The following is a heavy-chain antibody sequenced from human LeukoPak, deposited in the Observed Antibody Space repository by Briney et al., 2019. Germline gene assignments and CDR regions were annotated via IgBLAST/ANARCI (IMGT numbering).Heavy chain of an antibody. Sequence: GGSLRLSCTASGFTLDNYGMSWVRQAPGKGLEWVSGLNWNGGSTGYADSVKGRFTISRDNAKNFLYLQMNSLRAEDTALYYCARDGIAATGTRTEFDYWGQGALVTVS. CDR3: ARDGIAATGTRTEFDY. CDR1: GFTLDNYG. J-gene: IGHJ4*02. V-gene: IGHV3-20*04. CDR2: LNWNGGST. D-gene: IGHD6-13*01.